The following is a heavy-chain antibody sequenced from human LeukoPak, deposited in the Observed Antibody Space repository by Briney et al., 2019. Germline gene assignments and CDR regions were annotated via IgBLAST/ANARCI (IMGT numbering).Heavy chain of an antibody. J-gene: IGHJ4*02. Sequence: SETLSLTCTVSGGSISIYYWSWIRQPQGKGLEWIGYIYYSGSTNYNPSLKSRVTISVDTSKNQFSLKLSSVTAADTAVYYCARVKSSSSAVFDYWGQGTLVTVSS. CDR3: ARVKSSSSAVFDY. CDR2: IYYSGST. V-gene: IGHV4-59*01. D-gene: IGHD6-6*01. CDR1: GGSISIYY.